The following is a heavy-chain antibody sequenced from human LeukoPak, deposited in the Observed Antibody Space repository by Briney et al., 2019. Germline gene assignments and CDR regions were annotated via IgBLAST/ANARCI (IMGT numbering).Heavy chain of an antibody. D-gene: IGHD3-16*01. CDR2: MNPNSGNT. CDR1: GYTFTSYD. Sequence: GASVKVSCKTSGYTFTSYDINWVRQATGQGLEWMGWMNPNSGNTGYAQKFQGRVTMTRNTSISTGYMELSSLKSENTAVYYCARGRPGGGDYWGQGTLVTVSS. V-gene: IGHV1-8*01. J-gene: IGHJ4*02. CDR3: ARGRPGGGDY.